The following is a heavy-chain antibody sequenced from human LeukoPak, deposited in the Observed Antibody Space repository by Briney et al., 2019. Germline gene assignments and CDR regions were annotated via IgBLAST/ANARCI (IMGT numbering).Heavy chain of an antibody. CDR3: AKDRGYHYYYGMDV. CDR1: GFTFDDYA. CDR2: ISWNSGSI. Sequence: TGGSLRLSCAASGFTFDDYAMHWVRQAPGKGLEWVSGISWNSGSIGYADSVKGRFTISRDNAKNSLYLQMNSLRAEDTALYYCAKDRGYHYYYGMDVWGQGTTVTVSS. J-gene: IGHJ6*02. V-gene: IGHV3-9*01.